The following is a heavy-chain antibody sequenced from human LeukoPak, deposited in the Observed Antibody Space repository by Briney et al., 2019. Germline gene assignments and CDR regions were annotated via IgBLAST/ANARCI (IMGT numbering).Heavy chain of an antibody. J-gene: IGHJ4*02. CDR3: ARGLLSHSSSQGDY. D-gene: IGHD6-13*01. Sequence: SETLSLTCAVYGGSFSGYYWSWIRQPPGKGLEWIREINHSGSTNYNPSLKSRVTISVDTSKNQFSLKLSSVTAADTAVYYCARGLLSHSSSQGDYWGQGTLVTVSS. V-gene: IGHV4-34*01. CDR2: INHSGST. CDR1: GGSFSGYY.